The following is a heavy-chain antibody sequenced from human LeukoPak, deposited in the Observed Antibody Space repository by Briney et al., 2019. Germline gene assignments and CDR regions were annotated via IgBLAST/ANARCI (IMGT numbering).Heavy chain of an antibody. D-gene: IGHD1-7*01. CDR3: ARDPYENWNYNAADGY. J-gene: IGHJ4*02. CDR1: GGTFSSYA. Sequence: GASVKVSCKASGGTFSSYAISWVRQAPGQGLEWMGGIIPIFGTANYAQKFQGRVTITADESTSTAYMELSSLRSEDTAVYYCARDPYENWNYNAADGYWGQGTLVTVSS. CDR2: IIPIFGTA. V-gene: IGHV1-69*13.